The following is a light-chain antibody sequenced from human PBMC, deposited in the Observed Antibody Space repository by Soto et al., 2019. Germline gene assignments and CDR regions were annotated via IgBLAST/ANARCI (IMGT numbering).Light chain of an antibody. Sequence: DIVVQMSPATLSVSPGERAALXCRASQSVGSNVAWYQHKPGQAPRLLISGTSSRATGIPDRFSGSGAGTDFTLTISRLEPEDFAVYYCQQYGTTPWTVGQGTKVDVK. CDR2: GTS. CDR3: QQYGTTPWT. V-gene: IGKV3-20*01. CDR1: QSVGSN. J-gene: IGKJ1*01.